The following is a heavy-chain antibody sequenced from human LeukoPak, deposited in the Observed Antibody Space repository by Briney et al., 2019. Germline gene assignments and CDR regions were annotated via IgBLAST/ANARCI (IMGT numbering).Heavy chain of an antibody. CDR1: GFTFSSYS. CDR3: ARAHCTNGVCYIGLLDY. CDR2: ISSNGGST. V-gene: IGHV3-64*01. D-gene: IGHD2-8*01. Sequence: GGSLRLSCAASGFTFSSYSMHWVRQAPRKGLEYVSAISSNGGSTYYANSVKGRFTISRDNSKNTLYLQMGSLRAEDMAVYYCARAHCTNGVCYIGLLDYWGQGTLVTVS. J-gene: IGHJ4*02.